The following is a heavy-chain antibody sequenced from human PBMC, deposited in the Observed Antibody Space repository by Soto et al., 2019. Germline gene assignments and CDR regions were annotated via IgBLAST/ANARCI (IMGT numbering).Heavy chain of an antibody. V-gene: IGHV3-21*01. CDR1: GFTFSTYS. J-gene: IGHJ6*02. Sequence: GGSLGLSCVGSGFTFSTYSINWVRQAPGKGLEWVSSISSRSDIYYADSVKGRFTISRDNAKNSVSLQMNSLRAEDTAVYYCAREYTAWPLAYGLDVWGQGTTVTVSS. CDR2: ISSRSDI. D-gene: IGHD2-2*02. CDR3: AREYTAWPLAYGLDV.